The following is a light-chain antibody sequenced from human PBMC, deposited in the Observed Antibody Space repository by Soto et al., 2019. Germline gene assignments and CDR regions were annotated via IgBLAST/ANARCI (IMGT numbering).Light chain of an antibody. Sequence: DTQMTPTPPTRAGSGESGYTGGCRASQTISSWLAWYQQKPGKAPKLLIYKASTLKSGVPSRFSGSGSGTAFTLTIRSLQPDDFATYYCQHYNSYSEAFGQGTTGDIK. V-gene: IGKV1-5*03. CDR3: QHYNSYSEA. J-gene: IGKJ1*01. CDR1: QTISSW. CDR2: KAS.